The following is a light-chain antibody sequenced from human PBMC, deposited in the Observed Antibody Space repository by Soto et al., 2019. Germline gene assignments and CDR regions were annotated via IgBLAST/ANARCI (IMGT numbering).Light chain of an antibody. V-gene: IGKV1-5*01. CDR2: DAS. CDR3: QQYSSFWT. Sequence: DIQMTQSPSALSAXVGDRVTITCRASQNIHSWLAWYQQKPGKVPKLLIYDASSVKSGVPSRFSGSRSGTEFTLTINSLQPDDFATYYCQQYSSFWTFCQGTKVDIK. CDR1: QNIHSW. J-gene: IGKJ1*01.